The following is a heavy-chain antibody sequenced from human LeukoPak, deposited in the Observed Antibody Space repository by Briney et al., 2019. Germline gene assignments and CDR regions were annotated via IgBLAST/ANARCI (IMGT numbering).Heavy chain of an antibody. D-gene: IGHD6-6*01. V-gene: IGHV4-30-2*01. CDR2: IYHSGST. CDR3: ASSSSSGAPYYYYGMDV. J-gene: IGHJ6*02. CDR1: GGSISSGGYS. Sequence: SQTLSLTCAVSGGSISSGGYSWSWIRRPPGKGLEWIGYIYHSGSTYYNPSLKSRVTISVDRSKNQFSLKLSSVTAADTAVYYCASSSSSGAPYYYYGMDVWGQGTTVTVSS.